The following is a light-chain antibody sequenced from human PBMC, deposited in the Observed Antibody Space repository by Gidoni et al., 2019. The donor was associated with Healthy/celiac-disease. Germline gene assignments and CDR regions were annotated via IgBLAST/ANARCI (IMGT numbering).Light chain of an antibody. V-gene: IGLV2-11*01. CDR1: SSDVGGYNY. CDR3: CSYAGSYTWV. J-gene: IGLJ2*01. Sequence: QSALTQPRSVSGYPGQSVTISCTGTSSDVGGYNYVSWYQQHPGKAPKLMIYDVRKRPSGVPDRFSGSKSGNTASLTISGLQAEDEADYYCCSYAGSYTWVFGGGTKLTVL. CDR2: DVR.